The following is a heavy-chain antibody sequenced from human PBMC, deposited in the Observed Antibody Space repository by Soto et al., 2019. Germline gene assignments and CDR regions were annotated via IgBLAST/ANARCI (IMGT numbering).Heavy chain of an antibody. CDR2: INPNSGGT. Sequence: ASVKVSCKASGYTFTGYYMHWVRQAPGQGLEWMGWINPNSGGTNYAQKFQGWATMTRDTSISTAYMELSRLRSDDTAVYYCARARSGWYPDYYYYGMDVWGQGTTVTVSS. J-gene: IGHJ6*02. CDR3: ARARSGWYPDYYYYGMDV. D-gene: IGHD6-19*01. CDR1: GYTFTGYY. V-gene: IGHV1-2*04.